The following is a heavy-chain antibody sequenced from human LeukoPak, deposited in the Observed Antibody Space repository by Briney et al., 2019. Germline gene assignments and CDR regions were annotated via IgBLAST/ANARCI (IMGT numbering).Heavy chain of an antibody. V-gene: IGHV4-59*01. D-gene: IGHD1-26*01. CDR1: GGSITSYY. CDR2: IYYSGST. Sequence: SETLSLTCTVSGGSITSYYWSWIRQPPGKGLEWIGYIYYSGSTNYNPSLKSRVTISVDTSKNQFSLKLSSVTAADTAVYYCATSGSYSIGHFDHWGQGTLVTVSS. J-gene: IGHJ4*02. CDR3: ATSGSYSIGHFDH.